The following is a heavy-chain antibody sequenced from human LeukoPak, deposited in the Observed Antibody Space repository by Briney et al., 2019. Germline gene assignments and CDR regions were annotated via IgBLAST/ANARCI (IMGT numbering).Heavy chain of an antibody. CDR3: ANKAAGTFDY. J-gene: IGHJ4*02. D-gene: IGHD6-13*01. V-gene: IGHV2-5*02. CDR1: EVSLSPSGVG. Sequence: SGAALVKPSHTLTLTCTFSEVSLSPSGVGVGGIRQPPRKGREWLTLSYSGDDKRYSPSLKSKLTIVNDTSTNQAVRTITKMYPVDTETYYCANKAAGTFDYWGEGTLVPVSS. CDR2: SYSGDDK.